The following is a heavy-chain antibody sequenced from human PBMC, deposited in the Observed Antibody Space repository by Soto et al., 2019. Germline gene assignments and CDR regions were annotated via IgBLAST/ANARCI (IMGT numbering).Heavy chain of an antibody. J-gene: IGHJ4*02. D-gene: IGHD6-13*01. CDR1: GASPSDKY. Sequence: RSRPLSLTRAVYGASPSDKYCNRPRQPPGKGREGIGESNQSGNTNYNPALRSRVTISVDTAKNQCSLKLSSVTVADTAVYYCARAIKGSSSTDYWGQGTLVTVSS. CDR2: SNQSGNT. V-gene: IGHV4-34*01. CDR3: ARAIKGSSSTDY.